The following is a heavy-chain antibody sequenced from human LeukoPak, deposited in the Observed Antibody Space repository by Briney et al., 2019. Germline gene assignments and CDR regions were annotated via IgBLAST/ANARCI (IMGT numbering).Heavy chain of an antibody. CDR3: ARDRIPTVTYYYFDY. D-gene: IGHD4-11*01. Sequence: GGSLRLSCAVSGFTFRNYWMSWVRQGPGKGLEWVANIKQDGSEKYYVDSVKGRFTISRDNARNSLYLQMNSLRAEDTAVYYCARDRIPTVTYYYFDYWGQGTLVTVSS. CDR1: GFTFRNYW. CDR2: IKQDGSEK. V-gene: IGHV3-7*03. J-gene: IGHJ4*02.